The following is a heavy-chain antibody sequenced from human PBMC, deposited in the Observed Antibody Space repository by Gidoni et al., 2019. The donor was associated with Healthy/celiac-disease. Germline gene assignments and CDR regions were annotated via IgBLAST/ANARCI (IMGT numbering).Heavy chain of an antibody. Sequence: QVQLQSSGPGLVNPSEPLSLTCTVSGGSIRCYYWSWIRQPAGKGREWVGRIYTSGSTNYNPYLKSRVTMSVDTSKNKFSLKLSSVTAADTAVYYCARDRAVRGVKPPGAFDIWGQGTMVTVSS. CDR3: ARDRAVRGVKPPGAFDI. J-gene: IGHJ3*02. CDR1: GGSIRCYY. CDR2: IYTSGST. D-gene: IGHD3-10*01. V-gene: IGHV4-4*07.